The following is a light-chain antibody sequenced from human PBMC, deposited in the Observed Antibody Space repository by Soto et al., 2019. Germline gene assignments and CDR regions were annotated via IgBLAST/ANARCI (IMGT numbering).Light chain of an antibody. CDR1: SSDIGAYDY. CDR3: TSYTDISTVI. J-gene: IGLJ2*01. Sequence: QSALTQPASVSGSPGQSITISCTGTSSDIGAYDYVSWYQQHPGKAPQLIIYGVSNRPSGVSNRFSGSKSGNTASLTISGLQAEDEGDYYCTSYTDISTVIFGGGTQLTVL. CDR2: GVS. V-gene: IGLV2-14*01.